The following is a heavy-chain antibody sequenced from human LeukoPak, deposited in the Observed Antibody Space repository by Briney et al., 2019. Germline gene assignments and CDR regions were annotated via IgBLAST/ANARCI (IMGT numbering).Heavy chain of an antibody. J-gene: IGHJ4*02. V-gene: IGHV1-69*05. D-gene: IGHD2-2*01. CDR2: IIPIFGTA. CDR1: GGTFSSSA. Sequence: SVKVSCKASGGTFSSSAISWVRQAPGQGLEWMGGIIPIFGTANYAQKFQGRVTITTDGSTSTAYMELSSLRSDDTAVYYCATRPPYCSSTSCYQYDYWGQGTLVTVSS. CDR3: ATRPPYCSSTSCYQYDY.